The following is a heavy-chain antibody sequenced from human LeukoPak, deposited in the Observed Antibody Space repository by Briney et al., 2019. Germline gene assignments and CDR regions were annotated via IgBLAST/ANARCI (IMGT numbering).Heavy chain of an antibody. V-gene: IGHV3-21*05. Sequence: GGSLRLSCAASGFTFSSYSMIWIRQAPGKGLEWVSYISSSGGYTNYADSVKGRFTISRDNAKNSLYLQMNSLRVEDTAVYYCARVDSTSWFDYWGQGTLVTVSS. D-gene: IGHD6-13*01. J-gene: IGHJ4*02. CDR3: ARVDSTSWFDY. CDR2: ISSSGGYT. CDR1: GFTFSSYS.